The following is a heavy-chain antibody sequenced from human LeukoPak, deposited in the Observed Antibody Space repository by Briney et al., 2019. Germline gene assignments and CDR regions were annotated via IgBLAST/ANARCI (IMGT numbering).Heavy chain of an antibody. Sequence: SETLSLTCTVSGGSISSYYWSWIRQPPGKGLEWIGYIYYSGSTNYNPSLKSRVTISVDTSKNQFSLKLSSVTAADTAVYYCARAPAAAGTLDYWGQGTLVTVSS. CDR1: GGSISSYY. CDR2: IYYSGST. CDR3: ARAPAAAGTLDY. D-gene: IGHD6-13*01. V-gene: IGHV4-59*12. J-gene: IGHJ4*02.